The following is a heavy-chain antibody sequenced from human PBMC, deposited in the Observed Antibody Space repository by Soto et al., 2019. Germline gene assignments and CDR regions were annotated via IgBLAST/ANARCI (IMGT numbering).Heavy chain of an antibody. CDR1: GFTFSSYA. CDR3: SKNYYLDY. CDR2: ISVSDST. V-gene: IGHV3-23*01. Sequence: HPGGSLRLSCAASGFTFSSYAMSWVRQAPGKGLEWVSSISVSDSTYYADSVKGRITISRDNSKNTLYLQLISLRAEDMAIYYCSKNYYLDYWGQGALVTVSS. J-gene: IGHJ4*02.